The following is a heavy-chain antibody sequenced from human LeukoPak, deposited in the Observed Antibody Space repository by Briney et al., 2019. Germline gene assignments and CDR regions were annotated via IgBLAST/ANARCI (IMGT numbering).Heavy chain of an antibody. V-gene: IGHV1-69*01. J-gene: IGHJ4*02. CDR2: IIPIFGTA. CDR1: GGTFSSYA. Sequence: SVKVSCKASGGTFSSYAISWVRQAPGQGLEWMGGIIPIFGTANYAQKFQGRVTITADESTSTAYMELSSLRSEDTAVYYCASYHPRINWNAVSPFNWGQGTLVTVSS. D-gene: IGHD1-1*01. CDR3: ASYHPRINWNAVSPFN.